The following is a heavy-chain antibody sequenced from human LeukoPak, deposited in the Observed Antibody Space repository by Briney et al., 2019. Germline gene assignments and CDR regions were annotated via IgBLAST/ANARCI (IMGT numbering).Heavy chain of an antibody. CDR1: GFTFSSYT. V-gene: IGHV3-21*01. J-gene: IGHJ4*02. Sequence: GGFLRLSCVASGFTFSSYTMNWVRQAPGKGLEWVSAISGSSDHIHCADSMKGRFTISRDNAKNSLYLQMNSLTAEDTAVYYCARDFFDSSGHYYDAYWGQGTLVTVSS. CDR2: ISGSSDHI. CDR3: ARDFFDSSGHYYDAY. D-gene: IGHD6-19*01.